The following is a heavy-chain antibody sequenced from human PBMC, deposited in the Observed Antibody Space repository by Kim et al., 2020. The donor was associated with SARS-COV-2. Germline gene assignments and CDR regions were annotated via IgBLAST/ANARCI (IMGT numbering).Heavy chain of an antibody. CDR2: ISSSSSYT. CDR1: GFTFSDYY. V-gene: IGHV3-11*06. CDR3: ARYHTYYYGSGSYYLPNPHDY. J-gene: IGHJ4*01. Sequence: GGSLRLSCAASGFTFSDYYMSWIRQAPGKGLEWVSYISSSSSYTNYADSVKGRFTISRHNAKNSLYLQMNSLRADDTAVYYCARYHTYYYGSGSYYLPNPHDYWGEATRVTVSS. D-gene: IGHD3-10*01.